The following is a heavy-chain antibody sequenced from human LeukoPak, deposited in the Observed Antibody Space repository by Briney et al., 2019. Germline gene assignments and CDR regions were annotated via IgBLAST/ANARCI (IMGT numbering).Heavy chain of an antibody. Sequence: SETLSLTCTVSGGSISSGTYYWTWIRQPAGKGLEWIGRIYTSGSTNYNPSLKSRVTISVDTSKNQFSLKLSSVTAADTAVYYCARRDTIVGATKFDYWGQGTLVTVSS. D-gene: IGHD1-26*01. CDR2: IYTSGST. J-gene: IGHJ4*02. V-gene: IGHV4-61*02. CDR3: ARRDTIVGATKFDY. CDR1: GGSISSGTYY.